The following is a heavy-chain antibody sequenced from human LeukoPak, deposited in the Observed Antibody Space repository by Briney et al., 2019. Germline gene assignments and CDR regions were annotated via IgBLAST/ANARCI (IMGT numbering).Heavy chain of an antibody. CDR3: ARHPFATPFDY. CDR2: MYHTGHT. CDR1: GGSISNYY. D-gene: IGHD2-15*01. V-gene: IGHV4-59*08. Sequence: LSETLSLTCNVSGGSISNYYWSWIRQPPGKGLEWIGYMYHTGHTMYNSSLKSRVTMSLDTSKNHFSLRLSSVTAADTAVYYCARHPFATPFDYWGPGTLVTVSS. J-gene: IGHJ4*02.